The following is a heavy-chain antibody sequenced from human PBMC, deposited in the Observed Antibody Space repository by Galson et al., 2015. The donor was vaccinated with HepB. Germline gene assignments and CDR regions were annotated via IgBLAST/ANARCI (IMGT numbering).Heavy chain of an antibody. CDR3: AKEGGRYFWGGFYFDY. CDR1: GFTFSTYA. J-gene: IGHJ4*02. D-gene: IGHD1-26*01. V-gene: IGHV3-23*01. CDR2: IRGSGDNT. Sequence: SLRLSCAASGFTFSTYAMSWVRQAPGKGLEWVSGIRGSGDNTYYADSVKGRFTISRDNSKNTLYLQMNSLRGEDTAVYYCAKEGGRYFWGGFYFDYWGQGTLVTVSS.